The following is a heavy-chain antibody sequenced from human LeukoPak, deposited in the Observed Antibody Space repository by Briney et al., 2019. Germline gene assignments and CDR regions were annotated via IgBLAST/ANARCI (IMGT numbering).Heavy chain of an antibody. D-gene: IGHD5-24*01. CDR1: GYTFTGYY. J-gene: IGHJ4*02. CDR3: ASNLGEDGYKGYYFDS. Sequence: PGASVKVSCKASGYTFTGYYMHWVRQAPGQGLEWMGWINPNSGGANYAQKFQGRVTMTRDTSISTAYMELSRLRSDDTAVYYCASNLGEDGYKGYYFDSWGQGTLVTVSS. CDR2: INPNSGGA. V-gene: IGHV1-2*02.